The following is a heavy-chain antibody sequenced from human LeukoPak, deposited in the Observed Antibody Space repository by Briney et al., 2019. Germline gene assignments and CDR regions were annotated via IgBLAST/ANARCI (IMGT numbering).Heavy chain of an antibody. CDR1: GFSFDDYG. D-gene: IGHD3-3*01. J-gene: IGHJ6*03. Sequence: RTGGSLRLSCAASGFSFDDYGMSWVRQAPGKGLEWVSGINWNGGSIGYADSVKGRFTISRDNAKNSLSLQMNSLRVEDTALYYCARGGISIFGVVIYMDVWGKGTTVTVSS. CDR3: ARGGISIFGVVIYMDV. CDR2: INWNGGSI. V-gene: IGHV3-20*04.